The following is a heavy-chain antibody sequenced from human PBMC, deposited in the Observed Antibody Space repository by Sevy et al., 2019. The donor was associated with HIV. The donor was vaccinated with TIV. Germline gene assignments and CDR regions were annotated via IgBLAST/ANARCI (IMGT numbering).Heavy chain of an antibody. CDR1: GFIFSNAW. CDR2: IKSKADGGTP. D-gene: IGHD1-26*01. CDR3: GYSEYGYYYDY. V-gene: IGHV3-15*01. Sequence: GGSLRLSCGASGFIFSNAWMSWVRQAPGKGLEWVGRIKSKADGGTPAYAAPMKGTFTISRDDSINTLYLQMNSLRTDDTAVYYCGYSEYGYYYDYWGQGTLVTVSS. J-gene: IGHJ4*02.